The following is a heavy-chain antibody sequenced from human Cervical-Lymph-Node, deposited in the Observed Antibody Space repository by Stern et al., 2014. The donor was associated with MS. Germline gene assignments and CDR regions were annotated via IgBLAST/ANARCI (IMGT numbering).Heavy chain of an antibody. V-gene: IGHV2-70*01. CDR3: ARTSVGGGHCFDY. CDR1: GFSLSTSGMC. D-gene: IGHD3-16*01. J-gene: IGHJ4*02. CDR2: LDLDAAK. Sequence: QVTLRESGPELVKPTQTLTLTCTFSGFSLSTSGMCVSWIRQPPGQALEWLALLDLDAAKYSNTSLKTRLTISKDTSQNKDVLTMTNMAPVDTAAYFCARTSVGGGHCFDYWGQGTLVTVSS.